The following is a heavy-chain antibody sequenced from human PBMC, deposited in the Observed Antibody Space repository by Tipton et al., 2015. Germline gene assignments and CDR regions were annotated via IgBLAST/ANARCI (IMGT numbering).Heavy chain of an antibody. V-gene: IGHV4-34*01. D-gene: IGHD3-10*01. CDR1: GGSFSDYY. CDR3: ARHKDSGTYPLDY. J-gene: IGHJ4*02. Sequence: TLSLTCAVYGGSFSDYYWTWVRQSPGKGLEWIGEINYSATTHYNPSLGSRVSMSVDTSKNQISLTLTSVTAADTAVYYCARHKDSGTYPLDYWGQGTLVTVSS. CDR2: INYSATT.